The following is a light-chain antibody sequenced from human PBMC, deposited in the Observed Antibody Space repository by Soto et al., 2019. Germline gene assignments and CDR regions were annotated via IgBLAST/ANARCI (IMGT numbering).Light chain of an antibody. Sequence: QPVLTQPPSASGTPGQRVTISCSGSSSNIGSNYVYWYQQLPGTAPKLLIYRNNQRPSGVPDRFSGSKSGTSASLAMSGLRSEDEADYYCAAWDDSLSAHVVFGGGTKLTVL. CDR2: RNN. CDR3: AAWDDSLSAHVV. J-gene: IGLJ2*01. V-gene: IGLV1-47*01. CDR1: SSNIGSNY.